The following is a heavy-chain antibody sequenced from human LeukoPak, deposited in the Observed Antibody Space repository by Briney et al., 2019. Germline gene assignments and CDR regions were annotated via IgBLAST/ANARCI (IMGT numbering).Heavy chain of an antibody. CDR3: ARLSLYSGYDEDY. Sequence: SVKVSYKASGGTFSSYAISWVRQAPGQGLEWMGGIIPIFGTANYAQKFQGRVTITADESTSTAYMELSSLRSEDTAVYYCARLSLYSGYDEDYWGQGTLVTVSS. CDR1: GGTFSSYA. D-gene: IGHD5-12*01. CDR2: IIPIFGTA. V-gene: IGHV1-69*13. J-gene: IGHJ4*02.